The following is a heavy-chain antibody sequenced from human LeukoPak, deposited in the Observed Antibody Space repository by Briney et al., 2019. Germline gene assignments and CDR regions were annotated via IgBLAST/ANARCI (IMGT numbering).Heavy chain of an antibody. CDR1: GFTFSSYS. V-gene: IGHV3-21*01. D-gene: IGHD6-13*01. J-gene: IGHJ4*02. CDR2: ISSSSSYI. CDR3: ARDSTRWFSPSDH. Sequence: GGSLRLSYAASGFTFSSYSMNWVRQTPGKGLEWVSSISSSSSYIYYADSVKGRFTVSRDNAKNSLYLQMNTLRADDTAVYYCARDSTRWFSPSDHWGQGMLVTVSS.